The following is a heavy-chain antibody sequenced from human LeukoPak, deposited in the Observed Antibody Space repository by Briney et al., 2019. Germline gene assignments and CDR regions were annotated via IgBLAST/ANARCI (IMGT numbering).Heavy chain of an antibody. J-gene: IGHJ4*02. CDR2: ISSSGNTI. D-gene: IGHD5-18*01. V-gene: IGHV3-48*03. CDR3: ARGYTYVFD. Sequence: PGGSLRLSCAASGFTFSSYEMNWVRQAPGKGLEWVSYISSSGNTIYYADSVKGRFTISRDNAKNSLYLQMNSLRAEDTAVYCCARGYTYVFDWGQGTLVTVSS. CDR1: GFTFSSYE.